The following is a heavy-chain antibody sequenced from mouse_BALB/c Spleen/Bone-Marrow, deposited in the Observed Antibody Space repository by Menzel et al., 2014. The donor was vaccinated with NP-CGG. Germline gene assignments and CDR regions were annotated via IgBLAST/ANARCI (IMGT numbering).Heavy chain of an antibody. CDR1: GFAFXSYD. Sequence: EVMLVESGGGLAKPGGSLKLSCAASGFAFXSYDMSWVRQTPEKRLEWVAYISSGGGSTYYPDTVKGRFTISRDNAKNTLYLQMSSLKSEDTAMYYCARPLYYYGSSPFYAMDYWGQGTSVTVSS. V-gene: IGHV5-12-1*01. D-gene: IGHD1-1*01. CDR2: ISSGGGST. J-gene: IGHJ4*01. CDR3: ARPLYYYGSSPFYAMDY.